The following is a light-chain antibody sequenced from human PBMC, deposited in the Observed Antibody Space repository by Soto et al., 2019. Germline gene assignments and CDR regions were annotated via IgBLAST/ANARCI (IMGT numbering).Light chain of an antibody. J-gene: IGKJ1*01. CDR2: DAS. V-gene: IGKV1-5*01. Sequence: IQMTQSPSSVCASVGDRVGISCRASQSISRWLAWYQQKPGKDPKLLIYDASSMESGVPSRSSGSGSGTEFTLTISSLQSDDFATYYCQQYTTYWTFGQGTRWIS. CDR1: QSISRW. CDR3: QQYTTYWT.